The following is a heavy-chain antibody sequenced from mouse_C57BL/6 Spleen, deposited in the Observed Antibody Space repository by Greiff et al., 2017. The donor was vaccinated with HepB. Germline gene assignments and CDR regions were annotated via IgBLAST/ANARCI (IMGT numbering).Heavy chain of an antibody. CDR2: INPNNGGT. V-gene: IGHV1-26*01. CDR1: GYTFTDYY. J-gene: IGHJ2*01. CDR3: ARCLHANYFDY. Sequence: EVQLQQSGPELVKPGASVKISCKASGYTFTDYYMNWVKQSHGKSLEWIGDINPNNGGTSYNQKFKGKATLTVDKSSSTAYMELRSLTSEDSAVYYCARCLHANYFDYWGQGTTLTVSS. D-gene: IGHD6-2*01.